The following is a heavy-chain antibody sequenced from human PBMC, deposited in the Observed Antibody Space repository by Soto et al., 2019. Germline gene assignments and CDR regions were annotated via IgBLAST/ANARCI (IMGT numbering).Heavy chain of an antibody. Sequence: ASVKVSCKASGYTFTTYGISWVRQAPGQGLEWMGWINPNNGNTNYAQNLRGRVTMTTDTSTSTAYMELRSLSSDDTAVYYCARPRTLLRGALLGWFEYWGRGTLVTVSS. CDR2: INPNNGNT. V-gene: IGHV1-18*01. D-gene: IGHD3-10*01. CDR1: GYTFTTYG. CDR3: ARPRTLLRGALLGWFEY. J-gene: IGHJ4*02.